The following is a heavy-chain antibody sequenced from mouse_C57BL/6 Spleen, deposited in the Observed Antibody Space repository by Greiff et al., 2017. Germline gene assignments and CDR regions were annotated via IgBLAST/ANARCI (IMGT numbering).Heavy chain of an antibody. CDR3: ARESLYDYDAMDY. J-gene: IGHJ4*01. D-gene: IGHD2-3*01. V-gene: IGHV5-4*01. Sequence: EVQLVESGGGLVKPGGSLKLSCAASGFTFSSYAMSWVRQTPEKRLEGVATISDGGSYTYYPDNVKGRFTISRDNAKNNLYLQMSYLKSEDTAMYCCARESLYDYDAMDYWGQGTSVTVSS. CDR1: GFTFSSYA. CDR2: ISDGGSYT.